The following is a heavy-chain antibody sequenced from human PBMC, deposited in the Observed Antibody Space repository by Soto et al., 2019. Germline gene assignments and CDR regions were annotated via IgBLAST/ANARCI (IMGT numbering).Heavy chain of an antibody. CDR1: GFTFSSYA. V-gene: IGHV3-30-3*01. CDR2: ISYDGSNK. J-gene: IGHJ4*02. D-gene: IGHD1-26*01. Sequence: PGGSLRLSCAASGFTFSSYAMHWVRQAPGKGLEWVAVISYDGSNKYYADSVKGRFTISRDNSKNTLYLQMNSLRAEDTAVYYCARDVLWARGTIVGATQSLDYWGQGTLVTVSS. CDR3: ARDVLWARGTIVGATQSLDY.